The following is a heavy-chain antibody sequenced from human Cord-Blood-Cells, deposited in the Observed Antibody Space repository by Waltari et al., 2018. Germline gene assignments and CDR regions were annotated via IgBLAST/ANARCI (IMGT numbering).Heavy chain of an antibody. CDR2: INHSGST. CDR3: ARGSYDYVWGSYRYTRRYFDY. D-gene: IGHD3-16*02. Sequence: QVQLQQWGAGLLKPSETLSLTCAVYGGSFSGYYWSWIHQPPGKGLEWIGEINHSGSTNYNPSLKSRVTISVDTSKNQFSLKLSSVTAADTAVYYCARGSYDYVWGSYRYTRRYFDYWGQGTLVTVSS. V-gene: IGHV4-34*01. CDR1: GGSFSGYY. J-gene: IGHJ4*02.